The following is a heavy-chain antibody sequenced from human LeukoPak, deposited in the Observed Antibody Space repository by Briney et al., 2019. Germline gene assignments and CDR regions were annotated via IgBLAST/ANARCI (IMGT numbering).Heavy chain of an antibody. CDR1: GFTFSSYA. Sequence: GGSLRLSCAASGFTFSSYAMHWVRQTPGKGLEWVAVISYDEFNKYYGGSVKGRFTISRDNPKNALYLQMNSLRAEDTAVYYCANSRRDGYNQWYYGMDVWGQGTTVTVSS. D-gene: IGHD5-24*01. J-gene: IGHJ6*02. V-gene: IGHV3-30*04. CDR2: ISYDEFNK. CDR3: ANSRRDGYNQWYYGMDV.